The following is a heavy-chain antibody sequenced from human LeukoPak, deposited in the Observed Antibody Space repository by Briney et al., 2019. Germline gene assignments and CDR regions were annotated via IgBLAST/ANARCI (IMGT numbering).Heavy chain of an antibody. CDR2: ISSSSSYI. CDR1: GFTFSSYS. J-gene: IGHJ6*01. D-gene: IGHD4-17*01. Sequence: GGSLRLSCAASGFTFSSYSMNWVRQAPGKGLQWVSPISSSSSYINYAESVKGRFTISRDNAKNSLYLQMNRMRDEDTDVYYCARDSYGDYERYYYGMDVWGQGTTVTVSS. CDR3: ARDSYGDYERYYYGMDV. V-gene: IGHV3-21*01.